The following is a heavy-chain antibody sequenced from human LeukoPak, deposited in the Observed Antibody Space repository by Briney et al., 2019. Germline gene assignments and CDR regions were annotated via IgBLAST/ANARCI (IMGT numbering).Heavy chain of an antibody. D-gene: IGHD3-22*01. CDR3: ATGLRVVITHFDY. J-gene: IGHJ4*02. Sequence: ASVKVSCKVSGYTLTELSMHWVRQAPGKGLEWMGGFDPEDGETIYAQKFQGRVTMTEDTSIDTAYMELSSLRSEDTAVYYCATGLRVVITHFDYWGQGTLVTVSS. CDR2: FDPEDGET. V-gene: IGHV1-24*01. CDR1: GYTLTELS.